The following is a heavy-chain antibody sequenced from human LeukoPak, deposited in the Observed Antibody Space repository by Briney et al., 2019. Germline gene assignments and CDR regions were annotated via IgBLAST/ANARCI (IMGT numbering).Heavy chain of an antibody. CDR1: GYTFTGYY. D-gene: IGHD3-22*01. V-gene: IGHV1-2*02. J-gene: IGHJ6*03. CDR2: INPNSGGT. CDR3: ARDAPPWTIIVPVIYYYYYMDV. Sequence: ASVKVSCKASGYTFTGYYMHWVRQAPGQGPEWMGWINPNSGGTNYAQKFQGRVTMTRDTSISTAYMELSRLRSDDTAVYYCARDAPPWTIIVPVIYYYYYMDVWGKGTTVTVSS.